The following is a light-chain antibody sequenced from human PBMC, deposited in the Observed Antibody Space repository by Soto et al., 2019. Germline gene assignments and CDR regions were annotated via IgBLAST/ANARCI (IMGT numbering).Light chain of an antibody. CDR1: SSDVDVGSYNY. CDR2: DVN. Sequence: QSALTQPRSVSGSPGQSVTISCTGTSSDVDVGSYNYVSWYQQHPGKAPKLIIYDVNKRPSGVPDRFSGSKSANTASLIISGLQAEDEGDYYCCSYPGTYTWVFGGGTKVTVL. CDR3: CSYPGTYTWV. V-gene: IGLV2-11*01. J-gene: IGLJ3*02.